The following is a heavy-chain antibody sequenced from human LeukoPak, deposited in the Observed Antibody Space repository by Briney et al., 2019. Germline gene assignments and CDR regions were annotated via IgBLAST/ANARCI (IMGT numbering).Heavy chain of an antibody. Sequence: ASVKVSCKASGYTFTGYYMHWVRQAPGQGLEWMGWISTSTGNPTYAPAFAGRFLFSLDTSVNTAYLQINSLQPDDTAIYYCARDRGGYMAYWGQGTLLNVSS. CDR2: ISTSTGNP. V-gene: IGHV7-4-1*02. CDR3: ARDRGGYMAY. CDR1: GYTFTGYY. D-gene: IGHD5-12*01. J-gene: IGHJ4*02.